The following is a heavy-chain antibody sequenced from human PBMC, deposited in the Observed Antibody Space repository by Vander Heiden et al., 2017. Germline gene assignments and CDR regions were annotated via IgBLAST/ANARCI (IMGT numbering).Heavy chain of an antibody. CDR1: GFIFENDY. D-gene: IGHD5-12*01. CDR2: IKRESNTI. CDR3: FAGYNDIDY. Sequence: QVQLVESGGGLVKPGGSLRLPCAAYGFIFENDYMSWNRRAPGKGLEWGSYIKRESNTIYYTDSVQGRFTISRDNAKNSLYLQMNNLGVEDTAVYYCFAGYNDIDYWGQGTLVTVSS. V-gene: IGHV3-11*01. J-gene: IGHJ4*02.